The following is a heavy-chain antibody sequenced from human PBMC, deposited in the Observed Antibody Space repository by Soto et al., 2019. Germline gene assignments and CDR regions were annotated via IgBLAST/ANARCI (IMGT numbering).Heavy chain of an antibody. J-gene: IGHJ5*02. CDR2: VYATGTT. Sequence: SETLSLTCNVSGGSISKFYWAWIRKTAGNGLEWMGCVYATGTTDYNPSLRSRVAMSVDISKKTFSLRLRSVTGADSGVYYCVRDGSRSLRDWFDPWGQGILVTVSS. CDR3: VRDGSRSLRDWFDP. V-gene: IGHV4-4*07. CDR1: GGSISKFY.